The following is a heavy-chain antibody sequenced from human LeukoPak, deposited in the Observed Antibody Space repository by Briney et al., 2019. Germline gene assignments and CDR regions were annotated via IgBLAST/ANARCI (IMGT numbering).Heavy chain of an antibody. CDR2: ISYDGSNK. J-gene: IGHJ4*02. Sequence: SCKVSGYTLTELSMHWVRQAPGKGLEWVAVISYDGSNKYYADSVKGRFTISRDNSKNTLYLQMNSLRAEDTAVYYCAREGHYSSSWYFSYYFDYWGQGTLVTVSS. D-gene: IGHD6-13*01. CDR3: AREGHYSSSWYFSYYFDY. V-gene: IGHV3-30-3*01. CDR1: GYTLTELS.